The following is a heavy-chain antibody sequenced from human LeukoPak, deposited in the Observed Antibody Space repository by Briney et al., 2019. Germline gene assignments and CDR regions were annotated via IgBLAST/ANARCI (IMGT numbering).Heavy chain of an antibody. V-gene: IGHV4-30-2*01. Sequence: PSETLSLTCAVSGGSISSGGYSWSWIRQPPGKGLEWIGYIYHSGSTYYNPSLKSRVTISVDRSKNQFSLKLSSVTAADTAEYYCARGDYGSGSYDYWGQGTLVTVSS. CDR1: GGSISSGGYS. J-gene: IGHJ4*02. D-gene: IGHD3-10*01. CDR3: ARGDYGSGSYDY. CDR2: IYHSGST.